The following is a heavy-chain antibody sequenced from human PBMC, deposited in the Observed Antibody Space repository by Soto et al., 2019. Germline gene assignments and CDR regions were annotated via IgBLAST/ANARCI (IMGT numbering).Heavy chain of an antibody. Sequence: QVQLVQSGAEVKKPGASVKVSCKASGYTFTSYYMHWVRQAPGQGLEWMGIINPSDGSTTYAQKFHGRVNQSRDTSTSPVYMELSSLRSEDRAVYYCARGYGSENFYALWGQGTLVTVSS. CDR1: GYTFTSYY. CDR2: INPSDGST. D-gene: IGHD3-10*01. CDR3: ARGYGSENFYAL. V-gene: IGHV1-46*01. J-gene: IGHJ4*02.